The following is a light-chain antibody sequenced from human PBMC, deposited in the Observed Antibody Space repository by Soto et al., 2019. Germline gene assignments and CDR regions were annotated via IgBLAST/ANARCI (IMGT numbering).Light chain of an antibody. CDR3: QSYDSSLSGSV. J-gene: IGLJ1*01. V-gene: IGLV1-40*01. Sequence: QSSLTHPPSLSGAPGQRVTISCTGSNSNIGAGYDVHWYQQLPGTAPKLLIYGNSNRPSGVPDRFSGSKSVTSASLAITGLQAEDEADYYCQSYDSSLSGSVFGTGTKVTVL. CDR2: GNS. CDR1: NSNIGAGYD.